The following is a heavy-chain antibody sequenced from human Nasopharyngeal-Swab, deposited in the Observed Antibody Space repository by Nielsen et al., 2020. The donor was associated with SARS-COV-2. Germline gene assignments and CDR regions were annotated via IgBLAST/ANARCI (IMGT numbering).Heavy chain of an antibody. J-gene: IGHJ3*02. Sequence: GESLKISCAASGFTFSSYTIHWVRQAPGKGLEWVAVISYDASDKYYADSVKGRFTLSRDNSKNTVYLQMNSLRAEDTAVYYCARAHSGSYFGAFDIWGQGTMVTVSS. CDR3: ARAHSGSYFGAFDI. D-gene: IGHD1-26*01. CDR1: GFTFSSYT. V-gene: IGHV3-30*04. CDR2: ISYDASDK.